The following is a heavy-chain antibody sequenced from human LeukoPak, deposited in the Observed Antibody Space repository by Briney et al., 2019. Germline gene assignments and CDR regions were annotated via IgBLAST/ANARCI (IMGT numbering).Heavy chain of an antibody. CDR3: TVGGTIHWVEDY. J-gene: IGHJ4*02. Sequence: GGSLRLSCAASGFSFSSYWMSWVRQAPGKGLEWVANVKQEGSDKYYVDSVKGRFTISRDNTKNSVYLQMNSLRVEDTAVYYCTVGGTIHWVEDYWGQGTLVVVSS. CDR1: GFSFSSYW. V-gene: IGHV3-7*03. D-gene: IGHD1-26*01. CDR2: VKQEGSDK.